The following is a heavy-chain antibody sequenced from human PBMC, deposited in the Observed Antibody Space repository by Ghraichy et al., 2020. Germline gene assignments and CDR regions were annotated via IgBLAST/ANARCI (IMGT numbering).Heavy chain of an antibody. Sequence: SVKVSCKASGGTFSSYAISWVRQAPGQGLEWMGGIIPIFGTANYAQKFQGRVTITADESTSTAYMELSSLRSEDTAVYYCASLLGCGGDCYSWYFDLWGRGTLVTVSS. CDR3: ASLLGCGGDCYSWYFDL. CDR1: GGTFSSYA. J-gene: IGHJ2*01. D-gene: IGHD2-21*02. V-gene: IGHV1-69*13. CDR2: IIPIFGTA.